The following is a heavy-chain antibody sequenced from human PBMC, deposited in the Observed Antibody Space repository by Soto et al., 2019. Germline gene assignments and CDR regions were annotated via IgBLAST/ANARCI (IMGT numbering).Heavy chain of an antibody. J-gene: IGHJ6*02. CDR3: AAHPKSHYYYYGMDV. V-gene: IGHV1-58*02. CDR1: GFTFTSSA. Sequence: ASVKVSCKASGFTFTSSAMQWVRQARGQRLEWIGWIVVGSGNTNYAQKFQERVTITRDMSTSTAYMELSSLRSEDTAVYHCAAHPKSHYYYYGMDVWGQGTTVTVSS. CDR2: IVVGSGNT.